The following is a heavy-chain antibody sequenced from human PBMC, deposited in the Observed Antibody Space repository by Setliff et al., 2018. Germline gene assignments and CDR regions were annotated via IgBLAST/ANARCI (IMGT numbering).Heavy chain of an antibody. CDR3: AIFSGWSDY. CDR1: GFTFDDYA. J-gene: IGHJ4*02. CDR2: ISWDGTRT. D-gene: IGHD6-19*01. V-gene: IGHV3-43D*04. Sequence: GGSLRLSCSTSGFTFDDYAMHWVRQAPGKGLEWVSLISWDGTRTNYVDSLKGRVTISRDNAKNSLDLQMNNLRDEDTAVYYCAIFSGWSDYWGQGTLVTVSS.